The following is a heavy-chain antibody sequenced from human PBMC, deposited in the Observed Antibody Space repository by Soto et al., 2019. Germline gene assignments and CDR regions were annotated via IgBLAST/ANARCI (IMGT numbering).Heavy chain of an antibody. CDR2: IYWDDDK. CDR1: GFSLSTSGVG. Sequence: QITLQESGPTLVKPTQTLTLTCTFSGFSLSTSGVGLGWIRQPPGKALEWLALIYWDDDKRYSTSLKSRLTITQDTPKNLVVLTMSNMDPVDTATYYCAHRLEIAVTATLDYWGQGTLVTFSS. D-gene: IGHD6-19*01. V-gene: IGHV2-5*02. J-gene: IGHJ4*02. CDR3: AHRLEIAVTATLDY.